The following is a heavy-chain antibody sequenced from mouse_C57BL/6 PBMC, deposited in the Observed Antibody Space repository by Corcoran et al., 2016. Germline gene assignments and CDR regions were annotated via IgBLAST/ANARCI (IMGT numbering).Heavy chain of an antibody. J-gene: IGHJ3*01. Sequence: DVQLQESGPGLVKPSQSLSLTCSVTGYSITSGYYWNWIRQFPGNKLEWMGYISYDGSNNYNPSLKNRISITRDTSKNQFFLKLNSVTTEDTATYYCARSYYYGSSWGFAYWGQGTLVTVSA. CDR2: ISYDGSN. V-gene: IGHV3-6*01. CDR3: ARSYYYGSSWGFAY. CDR1: GYSITSGYY. D-gene: IGHD1-1*01.